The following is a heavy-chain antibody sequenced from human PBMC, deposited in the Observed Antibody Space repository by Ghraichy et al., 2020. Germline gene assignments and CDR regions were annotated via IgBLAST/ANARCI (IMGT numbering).Heavy chain of an antibody. V-gene: IGHV4-30-2*01. CDR3: ARSTVAITGWFDP. CDR2: IYHSGST. D-gene: IGHD4-23*01. Sequence: SETLSLTCAVSGGSISSGGYSWSWIRQPPGKGLEWIGYIYHSGSTYYNPSLKSRVTISVDRSKNQFSLKLSSVTAADTAVYYCARSTVAITGWFDPWGQGTLVTVSS. J-gene: IGHJ5*02. CDR1: GGSISSGGYS.